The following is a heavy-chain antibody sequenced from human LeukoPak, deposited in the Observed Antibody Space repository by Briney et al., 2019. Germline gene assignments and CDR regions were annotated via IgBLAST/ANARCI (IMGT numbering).Heavy chain of an antibody. J-gene: IGHJ4*02. CDR3: VRRVSYFDY. Sequence: GGSLRLSCAASGFTFSNYAMSWVGQAPGKGLEWVSIISLTGGSTYYADSVKGRFTISRDNSKNTLYLHINSLRAEDTARYYCVRRVSYFDYWGKGTLVAVSS. CDR2: ISLTGGST. CDR1: GFTFSNYA. V-gene: IGHV3-23*01.